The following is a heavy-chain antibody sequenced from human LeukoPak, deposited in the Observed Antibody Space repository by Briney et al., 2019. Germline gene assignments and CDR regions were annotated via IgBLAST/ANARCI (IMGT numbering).Heavy chain of an antibody. Sequence: GGSLSLSCAASGFTFSSYAMIWVRQAPGKGLEWVSAISGNGGITYYADSVKGRFTISRDNSKNTLYVQMSSLRAEDTAVYYCARVDGVGCDYWGQGTLVTVSS. CDR1: GFTFSSYA. CDR2: ISGNGGIT. CDR3: ARVDGVGCDY. D-gene: IGHD4-17*01. V-gene: IGHV3-23*01. J-gene: IGHJ4*02.